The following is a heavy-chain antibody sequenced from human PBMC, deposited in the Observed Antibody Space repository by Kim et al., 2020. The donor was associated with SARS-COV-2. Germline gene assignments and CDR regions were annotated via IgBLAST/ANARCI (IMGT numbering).Heavy chain of an antibody. D-gene: IGHD6-13*01. Sequence: GGSLRLSCAASGFTVSSNYMSWVRQAPGKGLEWVSVIYSGGSTYYADSVKGRFTISRDNSKNTLYLQMNSLRAEDTAVYYCARDRGGYSSSWDTLTRGLYFHNYGMDVWGQGTTVTVSS. J-gene: IGHJ6*02. CDR3: ARDRGGYSSSWDTLTRGLYFHNYGMDV. V-gene: IGHV3-66*02. CDR2: IYSGGST. CDR1: GFTVSSNY.